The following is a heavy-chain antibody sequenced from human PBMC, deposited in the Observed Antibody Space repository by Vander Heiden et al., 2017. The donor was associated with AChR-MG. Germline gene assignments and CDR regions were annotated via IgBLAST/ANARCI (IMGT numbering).Heavy chain of an antibody. Sequence: EVQLLESGGGLVQPGGSLRLSCAASGFTFSSYAMSWVRQAPGKGLEWVSAISGSGGSTYYADSVKGRFTISRDNSKNTLYLQMNSLRAEDTAVYYCAKDPVPHTYYDFWSGYFFDPWGQGTLVTVSS. CDR3: AKDPVPHTYYDFWSGYFFDP. J-gene: IGHJ5*02. CDR1: GFTFSSYA. D-gene: IGHD3-3*01. V-gene: IGHV3-23*01. CDR2: ISGSGGST.